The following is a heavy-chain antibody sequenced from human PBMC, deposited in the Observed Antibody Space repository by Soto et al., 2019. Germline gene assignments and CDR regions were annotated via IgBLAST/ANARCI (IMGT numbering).Heavy chain of an antibody. Sequence: PGGSLRLSCAASGFTFSSYSMNWVRQAPGKGLEWVSSISSSSSYIYYADSVKGRFTISRDNAKNSLYLQMNSLRAEDTAVYYCAGGYCSSTSCYDGMDVWGQGTTVTVSS. V-gene: IGHV3-21*04. D-gene: IGHD2-2*01. CDR1: GFTFSSYS. CDR3: AGGYCSSTSCYDGMDV. J-gene: IGHJ6*02. CDR2: ISSSSSYI.